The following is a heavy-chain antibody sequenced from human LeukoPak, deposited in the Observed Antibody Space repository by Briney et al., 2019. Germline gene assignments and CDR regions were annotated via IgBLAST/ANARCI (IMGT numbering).Heavy chain of an antibody. Sequence: GESLKISCKGSGDTFATNWIGWVRQLPGKGLEWMGVIYPGDSRIRYSPSFQGQVTISADKSISTAYLQWSSLKASDSAMYFCASREFTNPWSDPWGQGTLVTVSS. D-gene: IGHD3-10*01. V-gene: IGHV5-51*01. J-gene: IGHJ5*02. CDR1: GDTFATNW. CDR3: ASREFTNPWSDP. CDR2: IYPGDSRI.